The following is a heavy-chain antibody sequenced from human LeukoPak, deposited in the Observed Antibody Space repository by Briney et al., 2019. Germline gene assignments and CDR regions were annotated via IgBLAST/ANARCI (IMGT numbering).Heavy chain of an antibody. CDR1: GGSISSTSYY. CDR3: ARTTEDCRSTSCYQYWFDP. Sequence: SETLSLTCTVSGGSISSTSYYWGWIRQPPGKGLEWIGSIYYSGSTYYSPSLKSRVTISVDTSKNQISLKVRSVTAADTAVYYCARTTEDCRSTSCYQYWFDPWGQGTLVTVSS. CDR2: IYYSGST. J-gene: IGHJ5*02. D-gene: IGHD2-2*01. V-gene: IGHV4-39*07.